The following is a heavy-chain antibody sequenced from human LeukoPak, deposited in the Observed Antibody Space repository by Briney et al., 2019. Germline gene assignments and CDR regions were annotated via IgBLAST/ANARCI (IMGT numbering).Heavy chain of an antibody. CDR2: IWYDGGNK. V-gene: IGHV3-33*01. CDR3: ARGYCSSTSCYVSDY. J-gene: IGHJ4*02. Sequence: GGSLRLSCAASGFTFSSYGMHWVRQAPGKGLEWVAVIWYDGGNKYYADSVKGRFTISRDNSKNTLYPQMNSLRAEDTAVYYCARGYCSSTSCYVSDYWGQGTLVTISS. CDR1: GFTFSSYG. D-gene: IGHD2-2*01.